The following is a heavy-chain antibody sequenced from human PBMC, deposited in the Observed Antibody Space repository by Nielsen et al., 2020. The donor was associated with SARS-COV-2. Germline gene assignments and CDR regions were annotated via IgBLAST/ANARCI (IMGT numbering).Heavy chain of an antibody. D-gene: IGHD2-8*01. CDR1: GYTFTSYG. J-gene: IGHJ4*02. V-gene: IGHV1-18*04. Sequence: ASVKVSCKASGYTFTSYGISWVRQAPGQGLEWMGWISAYNGNTNYAQKLQGRVTMTTDTSTSTAYMELRSLRSDDTAVYYCARDGCTNGICPLVGWGQGTLVTVSS. CDR3: ARDGCTNGICPLVG. CDR2: ISAYNGNT.